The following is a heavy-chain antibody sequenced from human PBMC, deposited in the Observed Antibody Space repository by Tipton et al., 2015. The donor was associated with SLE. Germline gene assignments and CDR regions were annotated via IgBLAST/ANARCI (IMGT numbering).Heavy chain of an antibody. D-gene: IGHD3-3*01. V-gene: IGHV3-30*02. CDR2: IRYDGSNK. J-gene: IGHJ4*02. CDR3: ARACRDFWAQGY. CDR1: GFTFSSYG. Sequence: SLRLSCAASGFTFSSYGMHWVRQAPGKGLEWVAFIRYDGSNKYYADSVKGRFTISRDNSKNTLYLQMNSLRAEDTAVYYCARACRDFWAQGYWGQGTLVTVSS.